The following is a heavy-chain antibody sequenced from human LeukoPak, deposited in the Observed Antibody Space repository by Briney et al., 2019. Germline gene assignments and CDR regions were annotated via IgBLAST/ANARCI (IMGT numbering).Heavy chain of an antibody. CDR1: GYTFTGYG. J-gene: IGHJ4*02. D-gene: IGHD2-15*01. Sequence: ASVKVSCKASGYTFTGYGISWVRQAPGQGLEWMGWISAYNGNTNYAQKLQGRVTMTTDTSTSTAYMELRSLRSDDTAVYYCARDSPFCSGGSCSPDYWGQGTLVTVSS. CDR2: ISAYNGNT. V-gene: IGHV1-18*01. CDR3: ARDSPFCSGGSCSPDY.